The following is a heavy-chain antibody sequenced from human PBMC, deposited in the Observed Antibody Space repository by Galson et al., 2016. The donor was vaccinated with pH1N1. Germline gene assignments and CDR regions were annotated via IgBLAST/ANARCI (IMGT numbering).Heavy chain of an antibody. CDR2: IHYSGST. CDR3: AREDLVVGGGWDYGLDV. V-gene: IGHV4-31*03. Sequence: TLSLTCTVSGGSISSDGNYWSWIRQHPGKGLEWIGYIHYSGSTYYNPSLKSRVSMSVDTSTNQFSLPLTSVTAADTAVYHSAREDLVVGGGWDYGLDVWGQGTTVTVSS. CDR1: GGSISSDGNY. D-gene: IGHD3-16*01. J-gene: IGHJ6*02.